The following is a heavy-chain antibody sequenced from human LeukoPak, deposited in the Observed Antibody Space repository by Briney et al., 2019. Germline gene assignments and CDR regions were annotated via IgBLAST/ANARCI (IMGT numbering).Heavy chain of an antibody. V-gene: IGHV3-21*01. D-gene: IGHD5-24*01. Sequence: PGGSLRLSCSASGFTFSSSPMSWVRQAPGKGLEWVSSISSSSSYIYYADSVKGRFTISRDNAKNSLYLQMNSLRAEDTAVYYCARDQRWLQLGYFDYWGQGTLVTVSS. CDR2: ISSSSSYI. CDR3: ARDQRWLQLGYFDY. CDR1: GFTFSSSP. J-gene: IGHJ4*02.